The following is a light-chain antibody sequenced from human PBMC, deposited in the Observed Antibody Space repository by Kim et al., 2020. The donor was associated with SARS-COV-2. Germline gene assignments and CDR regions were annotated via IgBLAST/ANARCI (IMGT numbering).Light chain of an antibody. CDR2: GAS. J-gene: IGKJ1*01. Sequence: DIQMTQSPSSLSASVGDRVTITCRASQGITNDLGWYQQTPGKAPKLLIYGASSLESGVPSRFSGSGSVTEFTLTINSLQPEDFATYYCLQHSTYPRTFGQGTKVDIK. V-gene: IGKV1-17*01. CDR3: LQHSTYPRT. CDR1: QGITND.